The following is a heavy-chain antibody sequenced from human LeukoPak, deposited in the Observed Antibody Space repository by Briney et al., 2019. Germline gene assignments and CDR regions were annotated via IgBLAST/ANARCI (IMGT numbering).Heavy chain of an antibody. J-gene: IGHJ4*02. CDR3: ARDRMGAAAEE. D-gene: IGHD6-13*01. CDR1: GGSISSYY. CDR2: IYTSGTI. V-gene: IGHV4-4*07. Sequence: SETLSLTCTVSGGSISSYYWSWIRQPAGTALEWIGRIYTSGTITYNPSLKSRVTMSVDTSKNQFSLKLSSVTAADTAVYYCARDRMGAAAEEWGQGTLVTVSS.